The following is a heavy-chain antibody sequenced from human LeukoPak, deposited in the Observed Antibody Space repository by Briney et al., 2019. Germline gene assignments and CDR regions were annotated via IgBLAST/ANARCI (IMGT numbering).Heavy chain of an antibody. D-gene: IGHD3-22*01. V-gene: IGHV3-7*01. CDR1: GFTFSSYW. Sequence: PGGSPRLSCAASGFTFSSYWMTWVRQAPGKGLEWVANINPDGSDKKYVDSVEGRFSISRDNAKNSLFLQMDSLRAEDTAVYYCARYNYYGSSGHLYWGQGTLVTVSS. CDR2: INPDGSDK. CDR3: ARYNYYGSSGHLY. J-gene: IGHJ4*02.